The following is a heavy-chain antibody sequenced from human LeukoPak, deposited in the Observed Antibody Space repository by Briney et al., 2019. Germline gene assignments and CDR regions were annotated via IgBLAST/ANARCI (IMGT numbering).Heavy chain of an antibody. J-gene: IGHJ4*02. CDR2: ISSSSSYI. V-gene: IGHV3-21*01. D-gene: IGHD3-16*01. CDR1: GFTFSSYA. Sequence: MTGGSLRLTCAVSGFTFSSYAMSWVRQAPGKGLERVSSISSSSSYIYYADSVKGRFTISRDNAKNSLYLQMNSLRAEDTAVYYCARRVPYQVITDYFDYWRQGALVTVSS. CDR3: ARRVPYQVITDYFDY.